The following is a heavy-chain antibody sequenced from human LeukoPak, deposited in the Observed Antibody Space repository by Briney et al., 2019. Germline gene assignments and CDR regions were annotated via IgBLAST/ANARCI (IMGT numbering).Heavy chain of an antibody. CDR1: DGSISSTSYY. CDR3: ARRHSSGWFYY. CDR2: IYYSGST. D-gene: IGHD6-19*01. V-gene: IGHV4-39*07. Sequence: PSETLSLTCTVSDGSISSTSYYWCWLRQPPAKGLEWIGSIYYSGSTYYNTSLKRRVPTSVDTSKTQSSLKVNSVTAADTAVYYCARRHSSGWFYYWGQGTLVTVSS. J-gene: IGHJ4*02.